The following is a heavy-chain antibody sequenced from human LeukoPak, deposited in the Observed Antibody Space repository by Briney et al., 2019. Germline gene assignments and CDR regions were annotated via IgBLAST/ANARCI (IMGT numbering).Heavy chain of an antibody. V-gene: IGHV1-3*03. CDR2: INAGNGHT. CDR1: AYSFTPYA. J-gene: IGHJ4*02. Sequence: ASVKVSCKTSAYSFTPYAIHWVRQAPGQRLEWMGWINAGNGHTKYSQEFQGRLTITRDTSANTVYMDLTSLRSEDMAVYCCARGRWVATNQGYYFDDWGQGTLVTVSS. CDR3: ARGRWVATNQGYYFDD. D-gene: IGHD5-12*01.